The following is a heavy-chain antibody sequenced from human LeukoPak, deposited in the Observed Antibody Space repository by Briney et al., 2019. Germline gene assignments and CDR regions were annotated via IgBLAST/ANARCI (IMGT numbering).Heavy chain of an antibody. V-gene: IGHV4-34*01. D-gene: IGHD1-20*01. CDR2: INHSGST. CDR3: ASGSITGTTGFDY. CDR1: GGSFSGYY. J-gene: IGHJ4*02. Sequence: SETLSLTCAVYGGSFSGYYWSWIRQPPGRGLEWIGEINHSGSTNYDPSLKSRVTISVDTSKNQFSLKLSSVTAADTAVYYCASGSITGTTGFDYWGQGTLVTVSS.